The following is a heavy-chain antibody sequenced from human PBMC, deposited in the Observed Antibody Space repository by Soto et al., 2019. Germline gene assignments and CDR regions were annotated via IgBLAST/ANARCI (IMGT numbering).Heavy chain of an antibody. D-gene: IGHD2-2*01. CDR3: ASRTVVVVPAAMSDAFDI. CDR2: IIPILGIA. V-gene: IGHV1-69*02. Sequence: QVQLVQSGAEVKKPGSSVKVSCKASGGTFSSYTISWVRQAPGQGLEWMGRIIPILGIANYAQKFQGRVTIPADKSTCTAYMDLSSLRSEDTAVYYCASRTVVVVPAAMSDAFDIWGQGTMVTVSS. CDR1: GGTFSSYT. J-gene: IGHJ3*02.